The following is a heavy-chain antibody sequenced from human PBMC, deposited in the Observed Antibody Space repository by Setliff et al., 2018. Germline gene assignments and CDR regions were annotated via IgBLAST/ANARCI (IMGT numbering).Heavy chain of an antibody. D-gene: IGHD3-16*01. V-gene: IGHV7-4-1*02. CDR2: INTKTGNP. CDR1: GYTLNNYA. Sequence: GASVKVSCKASGYTLNNYAMNWVRQAPGQGFEWMGWINTKTGNPTYAQDFTGRLVFSLDTSVNTAFVQISSLKAEDTAVYYCARDGGNGVDYWDQGTLVTVSS. J-gene: IGHJ4*02. CDR3: ARDGGNGVDY.